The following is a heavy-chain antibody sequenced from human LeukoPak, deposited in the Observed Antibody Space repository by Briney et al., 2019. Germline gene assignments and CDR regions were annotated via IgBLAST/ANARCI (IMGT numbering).Heavy chain of an antibody. CDR3: ARETHYDSSGYHNDY. Sequence: PGGSLRLSCAASGSTFSNYEMNWVRQAPGKGLEWGSYISSSGSFIYYADSVKGRFTISRDNAKNSLYLQMNSLRAEDTAVYYCARETHYDSSGYHNDYWGQGTLVTVSS. V-gene: IGHV3-48*03. J-gene: IGHJ4*02. CDR2: ISSSGSFI. D-gene: IGHD3-22*01. CDR1: GSTFSNYE.